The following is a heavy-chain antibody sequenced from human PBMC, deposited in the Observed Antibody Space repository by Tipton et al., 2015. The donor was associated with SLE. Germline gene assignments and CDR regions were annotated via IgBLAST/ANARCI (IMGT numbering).Heavy chain of an antibody. J-gene: IGHJ4*02. CDR3: ARDAYGDSTVLLDY. CDR2: ISGDGGTT. Sequence: SLRLSCAASRFTFSNYAVSWVRQAPGKGLEWVSSISGDGGTTYYADSVKGRFTISRDNSKNTLYLQMNGLRAEDTAIYYCARDAYGDSTVLLDYWGQGTLVTVAS. CDR1: RFTFSNYA. V-gene: IGHV3-23*01. D-gene: IGHD4-17*01.